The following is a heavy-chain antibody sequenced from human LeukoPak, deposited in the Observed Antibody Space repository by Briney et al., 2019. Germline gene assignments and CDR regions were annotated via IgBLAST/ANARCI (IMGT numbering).Heavy chain of an antibody. CDR2: ISYSGST. V-gene: IGHV4-39*07. J-gene: IGHJ3*02. CDR3: AREISYDSSVGLKGYAFDI. Sequence: PSETLSLTCTVSGGSISSSTYNWDWIRQPPGEGLEWIGRISYSGSTYYNPSLKSRVTISIDTSKNQFSLKLSSVTAADTAVYYCAREISYDSSVGLKGYAFDIWGQGTMVTVSS. CDR1: GGSISSSTYN. D-gene: IGHD3-22*01.